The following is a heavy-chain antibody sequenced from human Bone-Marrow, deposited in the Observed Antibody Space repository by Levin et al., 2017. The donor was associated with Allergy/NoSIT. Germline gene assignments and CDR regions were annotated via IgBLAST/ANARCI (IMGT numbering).Heavy chain of an antibody. D-gene: IGHD2-15*01. V-gene: IGHV3-7*01. Sequence: GGSLRLSCAASGFTFSSFWMSWVRQAPGKGLEWVASMKEDGSENFYVDSVKGRFTISRDNAKNSLYLQMNSLRTEDTAVYYCARSGRAADSYYSYMDVWGKGTTVTVSS. J-gene: IGHJ6*03. CDR2: MKEDGSEN. CDR3: ARSGRAADSYYSYMDV. CDR1: GFTFSSFW.